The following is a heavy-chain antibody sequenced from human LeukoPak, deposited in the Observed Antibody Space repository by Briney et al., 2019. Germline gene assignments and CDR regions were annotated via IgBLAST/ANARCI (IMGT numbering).Heavy chain of an antibody. CDR3: ARQNYGDSIAINY. CDR2: IYPGDSDT. J-gene: IGHJ4*02. Sequence: GESLKIPCKSSGYTFTNYWIGWVRQMPGKGLEWMGIIYPGDSDTRYSPSFQGQVTISADKSISTAYLQWSSLKASDTAMYYCARQNYGDSIAINYWGQGTLVTVSS. D-gene: IGHD4-17*01. CDR1: GYTFTNYW. V-gene: IGHV5-51*01.